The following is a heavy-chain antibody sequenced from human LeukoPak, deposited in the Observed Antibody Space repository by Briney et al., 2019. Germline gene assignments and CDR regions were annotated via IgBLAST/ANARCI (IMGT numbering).Heavy chain of an antibody. CDR3: ARLTTVTASNWYFDL. V-gene: IGHV3-48*01. D-gene: IGHD4-17*01. Sequence: PGGSLRLSCAASGFTFSSYSMNWVRQAPGKGLEWVSYISISSSTIYYADSVKGRFTISRDNAKNSLYLQMNSLRAEDTAVYYCARLTTVTASNWYFDLWGRGTLVTVSS. J-gene: IGHJ2*01. CDR1: GFTFSSYS. CDR2: ISISSSTI.